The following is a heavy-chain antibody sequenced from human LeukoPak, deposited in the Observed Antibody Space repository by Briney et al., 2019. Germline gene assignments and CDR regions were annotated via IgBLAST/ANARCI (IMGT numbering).Heavy chain of an antibody. CDR2: INPSGGST. Sequence: ASVKVSCKASGYTFTSYGISWVRQAPGQGLEWMGIINPSGGSTSYAQKFQGRVTMTRDTSTSTVYMELSSLRSEDTAVYYCARGAALGAFDIWGQGTMVTVSS. CDR3: ARGAALGAFDI. V-gene: IGHV1-46*01. D-gene: IGHD6-6*01. J-gene: IGHJ3*02. CDR1: GYTFTSYG.